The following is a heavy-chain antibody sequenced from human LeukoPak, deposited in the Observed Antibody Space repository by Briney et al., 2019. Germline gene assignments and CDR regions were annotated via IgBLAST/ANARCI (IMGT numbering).Heavy chain of an antibody. V-gene: IGHV4-30-4*08. Sequence: SQTLSPTCTVSGGSISSGDYYWSWIRQPPGKGLEWIGYIYYSGSTYYNPSLKSRVTISVDTSKNQFSLKLSSVTAADTAVYYCARVGEIFTHYFDYWGQGTLVTVSS. CDR3: ARVGEIFTHYFDY. CDR2: IYYSGST. CDR1: GGSISSGDYY. J-gene: IGHJ4*02. D-gene: IGHD1-26*01.